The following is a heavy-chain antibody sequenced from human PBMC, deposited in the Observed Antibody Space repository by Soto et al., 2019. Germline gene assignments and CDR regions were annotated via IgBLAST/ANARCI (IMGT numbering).Heavy chain of an antibody. D-gene: IGHD6-19*01. Sequence: EVQLVESGGGLVQPGGSLRLSCAASGFTVSSNFMSWVRQAPGKGLEWVSVIYSGGTTYYADSVKGRFTISRHNSKNTLYLQMNSLRAEKTAVYYCARGAGYSSGWYDYGGQGTLVTVSS. CDR1: GFTVSSNF. V-gene: IGHV3-53*04. CDR3: ARGAGYSSGWYDY. J-gene: IGHJ4*02. CDR2: IYSGGTT.